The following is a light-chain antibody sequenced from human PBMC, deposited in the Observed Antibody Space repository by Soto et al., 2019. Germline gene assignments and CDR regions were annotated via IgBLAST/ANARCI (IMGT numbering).Light chain of an antibody. CDR1: QSVSNNY. J-gene: IGKJ1*01. CDR3: QQYGSSGT. V-gene: IGKV3-20*01. CDR2: GAS. Sequence: EIVLTQSPGTLALSPGERATLSCRASQSVSNNYLAWYQQKPGQAPRLLIYGASNRATGIPDRFSGSGSGTDFTLTISRLEPEDFAVYYCQQYGSSGTFGQGTNLDTK.